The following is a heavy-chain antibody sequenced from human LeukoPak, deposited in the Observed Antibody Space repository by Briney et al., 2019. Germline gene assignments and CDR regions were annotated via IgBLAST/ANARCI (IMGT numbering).Heavy chain of an antibody. V-gene: IGHV3-66*02. Sequence: GGSLRLSCAASGFTVSSNYMSWVRQAPGKGLEWVSVIYSGGSTYYADSVKGRFTISRDNSNNTLYLQMNSLRAEDTAVYYCARGGYNWNDESAFDIWGQGTMVTVSS. CDR2: IYSGGST. J-gene: IGHJ3*02. D-gene: IGHD1-1*01. CDR3: ARGGYNWNDESAFDI. CDR1: GFTVSSNY.